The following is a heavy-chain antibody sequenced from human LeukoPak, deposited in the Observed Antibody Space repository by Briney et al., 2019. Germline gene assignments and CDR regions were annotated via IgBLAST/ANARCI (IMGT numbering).Heavy chain of an antibody. D-gene: IGHD2-2*01. CDR1: GYTFTSYE. V-gene: IGHV1-8*01. J-gene: IGHJ5*02. Sequence: ASVKVSCKASGYTFTSYEINWVRQATGQGLEWMGWMNPNSCNTGYAQKFQGRVTMTRNTSISTAYMKLSRLRAECTAGCYFARARGVVGPAAKGRRGNWFDHWGQGTLVTVSS. CDR3: ARARGVVGPAAKGRRGNWFDH. CDR2: MNPNSCNT.